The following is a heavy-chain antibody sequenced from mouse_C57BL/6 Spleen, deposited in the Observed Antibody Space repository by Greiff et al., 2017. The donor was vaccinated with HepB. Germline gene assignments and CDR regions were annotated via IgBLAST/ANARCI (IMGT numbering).Heavy chain of an antibody. V-gene: IGHV1-54*01. CDR2: INPGSGGT. J-gene: IGHJ4*01. CDR3: ARGPPFYAMDY. CDR1: GYAFTNYL. Sequence: VQLQQSGAELVRPGTSVKVSCKASGYAFTNYLIEWVKQRPGQGLEWIGVINPGSGGTNYNEKFKGKATLTADKSSSTAYMQLSSLTSEDSAVYFCARGPPFYAMDYWGQGTSVTVSS.